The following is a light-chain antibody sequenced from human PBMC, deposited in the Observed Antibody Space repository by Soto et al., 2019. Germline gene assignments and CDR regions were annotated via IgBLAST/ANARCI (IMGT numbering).Light chain of an antibody. CDR1: SSDVGNYNL. J-gene: IGLJ1*01. Sequence: QSALTQPASVSRSPGQSITISCTGTSSDVGNYNLVSWYQQHPGKAPKLMIYEVSKRPSGVSNRFSGSKSGNMASLTISGLQAEDEADYYCCSYAGSSTPYVFGTGTKVTVL. V-gene: IGLV2-23*02. CDR3: CSYAGSSTPYV. CDR2: EVS.